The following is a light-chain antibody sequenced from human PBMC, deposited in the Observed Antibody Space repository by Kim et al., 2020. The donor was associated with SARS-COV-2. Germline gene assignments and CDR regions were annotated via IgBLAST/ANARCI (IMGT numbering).Light chain of an antibody. CDR3: QQEDNLPLS. Sequence: DIQMTQSPSSLSASVGDRVTITCQASQDISNYLNWYQQKPGKAPKLLIYDASNLETGVPSRFSGSGSGTDFTFTISSLQPEGIATYYCQQEDNLPLSFGQGARLEIK. CDR1: QDISNY. V-gene: IGKV1-33*01. J-gene: IGKJ5*01. CDR2: DAS.